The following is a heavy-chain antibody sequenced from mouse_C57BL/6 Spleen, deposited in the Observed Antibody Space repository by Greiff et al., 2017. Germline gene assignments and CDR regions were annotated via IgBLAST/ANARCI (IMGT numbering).Heavy chain of an antibody. CDR3: ARDITTVVAPDY. V-gene: IGHV1-81*01. D-gene: IGHD1-1*01. Sequence: VQLQQSGAELARPGASVKLSCKASGYTFTSYGISWVKQRTGQGLEWIGEIYPGSGNTYYNEKFKGKATLTADKSSSTAYMELRSLTSEDSAVYFGARDITTVVAPDYWGQGTTLTVSS. CDR1: GYTFTSYG. CDR2: IYPGSGNT. J-gene: IGHJ2*01.